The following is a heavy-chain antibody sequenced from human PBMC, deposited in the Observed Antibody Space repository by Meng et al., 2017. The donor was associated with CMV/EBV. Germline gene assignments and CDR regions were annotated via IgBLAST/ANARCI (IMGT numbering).Heavy chain of an antibody. CDR3: ARERGFVVVVPAANGPFDY. D-gene: IGHD2-2*01. Sequence: SETLSLTCTVSGYSISSGYYWGWIRQPPGKGLEWIGSIYHSGSTYYNPSLKSRVTISVDRSKNQFSLKLSSVTAADTAVYYCARERGFVVVVPAANGPFDYWGQGTLVTVSS. CDR2: IYHSGST. CDR1: GYSISSGYY. J-gene: IGHJ4*02. V-gene: IGHV4-38-2*02.